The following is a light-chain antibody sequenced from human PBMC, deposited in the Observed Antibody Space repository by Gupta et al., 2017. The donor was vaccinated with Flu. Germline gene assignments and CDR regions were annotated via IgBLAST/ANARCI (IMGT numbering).Light chain of an antibody. CDR1: QTIKKY. Sequence: PSSLSASVGDRVTITCRASQTIKKYLNWYQVQPGKAPKLLIFAASNLQSGVPSRFRGSGSGTDFTLTISSLQPGDSATYYCQQSYTAIRSFGEGTKVEIK. J-gene: IGKJ4*02. CDR2: AAS. V-gene: IGKV1-39*01. CDR3: QQSYTAIRS.